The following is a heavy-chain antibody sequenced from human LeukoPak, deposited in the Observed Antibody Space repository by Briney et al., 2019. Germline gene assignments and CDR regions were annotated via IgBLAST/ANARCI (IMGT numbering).Heavy chain of an antibody. D-gene: IGHD6-6*01. J-gene: IGHJ4*02. CDR2: IRYDGSNK. CDR1: GFTFSSYG. Sequence: GGSLRLSCAASGFTFSSYGMHWVRQAPGKGLEWVAFIRYDGSNKYYADSVKGRFTISRDNSKNTLYLQMNSLRAEDTAVYYCAKDRGSIAARPPDYWGQGTLVTVSS. CDR3: AKDRGSIAARPPDY. V-gene: IGHV3-30*02.